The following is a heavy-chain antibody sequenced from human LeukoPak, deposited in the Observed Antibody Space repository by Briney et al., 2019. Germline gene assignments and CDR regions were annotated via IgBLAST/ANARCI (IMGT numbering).Heavy chain of an antibody. Sequence: GGSLRLSCAASGFSFSAYWMTWVRQAPGTGLEWVANINAAGTETYYVDPVKGRFTISRDNAKNLLYLQMNSLRAEDTAVYYCARFGYVAAVDLWGQGTLVTVSS. CDR1: GFSFSAYW. CDR3: ARFGYVAAVDL. J-gene: IGHJ4*02. V-gene: IGHV3-7*01. CDR2: INAAGTET. D-gene: IGHD2-15*01.